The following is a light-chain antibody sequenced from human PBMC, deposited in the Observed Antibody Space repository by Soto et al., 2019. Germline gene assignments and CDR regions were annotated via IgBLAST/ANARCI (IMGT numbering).Light chain of an antibody. CDR3: QQYGSSPRT. J-gene: IGKJ2*01. CDR1: QSVSSNY. Sequence: EIVLTQSPGTLSLSPGEGATLSCRASQSVSSNYLAWYQQKPGQAPRLLIYGASSRATGIPDRFSGSGSGTDVTLAISRLEPEDFAVYYCQQYGSSPRTFGQGTKLEIQ. CDR2: GAS. V-gene: IGKV3-20*01.